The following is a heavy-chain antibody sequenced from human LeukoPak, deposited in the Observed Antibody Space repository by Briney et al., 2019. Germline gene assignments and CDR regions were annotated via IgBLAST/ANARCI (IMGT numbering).Heavy chain of an antibody. V-gene: IGHV3-23*01. J-gene: IGHJ4*02. CDR1: GXTFRFYA. CDR3: AKMRGIVITFGGVIFDS. D-gene: IGHD3-16*01. CDR2: MSAGGTST. Sequence: GGSLKLSCVASGXTFRFYAMSWVRQAPGKGREWVSGMSAGGTSTYYADSVKGRFTISRDNSKNTLYLHMDSLRAEDTAIYYCAKMRGIVITFGGVIFDSWGQGTLATVSS.